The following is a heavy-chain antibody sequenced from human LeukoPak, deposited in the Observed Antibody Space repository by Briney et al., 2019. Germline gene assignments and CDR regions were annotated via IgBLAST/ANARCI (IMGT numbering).Heavy chain of an antibody. D-gene: IGHD6-19*01. J-gene: IGHJ4*02. Sequence: GRSLRLSCEASGFTFSNYGMHWVLQAPGTGQEWVAVSSNNGFNKYYVDSVEGRFTISRDNSVNTQYLQMHSLRAEDTAVYYCAKAPGSVAGAPLSYFDYWGQGTLVTVSS. V-gene: IGHV3-30*18. CDR1: GFTFSNYG. CDR3: AKAPGSVAGAPLSYFDY. CDR2: SSNNGFNK.